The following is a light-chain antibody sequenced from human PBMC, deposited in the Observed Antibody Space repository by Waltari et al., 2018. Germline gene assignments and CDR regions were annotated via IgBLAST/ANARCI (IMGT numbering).Light chain of an antibody. J-gene: IGKJ3*01. V-gene: IGKV3-11*01. CDR3: QQRNNWPPFT. Sequence: ETVLTQSPATLSLSPGERATLSCRASQNIGNDLAWYQQRPGQALRLLIYDSSTRDTGIPARFSGSGSGTDFTLTISSLEPEDVATYFCQQRNNWPPFTFGPGTILDIK. CDR1: QNIGND. CDR2: DSS.